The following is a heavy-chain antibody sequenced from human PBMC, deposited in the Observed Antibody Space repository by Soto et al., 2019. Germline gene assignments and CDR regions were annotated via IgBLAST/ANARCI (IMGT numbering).Heavy chain of an antibody. V-gene: IGHV5-51*01. CDR3: ARPSGYSSGWYWGGGEYGMDV. J-gene: IGHJ6*02. CDR1: GYSFTSYW. D-gene: IGHD6-19*01. CDR2: IYPGDSDT. Sequence: EVQLVQSGAEVKKPGESLKISCKGSGYSFTSYWIGWVRQMPGKGLEWMGIIYPGDSDTRYSPSFQGQVTISADKSISTAYLQWSSLKASDTAMYYCARPSGYSSGWYWGGGEYGMDVWGQGTTVTVSS.